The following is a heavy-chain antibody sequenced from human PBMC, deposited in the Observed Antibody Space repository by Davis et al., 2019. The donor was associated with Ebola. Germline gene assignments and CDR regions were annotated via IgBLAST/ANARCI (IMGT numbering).Heavy chain of an antibody. D-gene: IGHD1-26*01. Sequence: SVKVSCKASGGTFSSYAISWVRQAPGQGLEWMGGIIPIFGTANYAQKFQGRVTITADESTSTAYMELSSLRSEDTAVYYCARRLSGSYWMAGWFDPWGQGTLVTVSS. CDR2: IIPIFGTA. CDR3: ARRLSGSYWMAGWFDP. V-gene: IGHV1-69*13. J-gene: IGHJ5*02. CDR1: GGTFSSYA.